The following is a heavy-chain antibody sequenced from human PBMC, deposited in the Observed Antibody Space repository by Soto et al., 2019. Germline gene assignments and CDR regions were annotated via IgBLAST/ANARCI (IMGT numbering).Heavy chain of an antibody. V-gene: IGHV3-30*18. CDR2: ISYDGSTQ. D-gene: IGHD2-15*01. CDR1: GFFFSTYG. J-gene: IGHJ4*02. CDR3: VKDRQYCRGGPCRRSFDS. Sequence: QPGGSLRLSCATSGFFFSTYGMHWVRQAPGKGLEWVTFISYDGSTQYYADSVKGRFTVSRDNPKNTVSLQMNSLRAEDTAVYYCVKDRQYCRGGPCRRSFDSWGQGNLVTVSS.